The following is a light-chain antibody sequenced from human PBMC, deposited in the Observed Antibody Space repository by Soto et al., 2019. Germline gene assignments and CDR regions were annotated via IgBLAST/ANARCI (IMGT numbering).Light chain of an antibody. V-gene: IGLV1-44*01. Sequence: QPVLTQPPSASGTPGQRVTISCSGSSTNIGSNTVDWYQQVPGTAPKLLIYSNNQRPSGVPDRFSGSKSGTSASLAISGLQPEDEADYYCAAWDDSLNGQVFGGGTKLTVL. CDR2: SNN. J-gene: IGLJ2*01. CDR3: AAWDDSLNGQV. CDR1: STNIGSNT.